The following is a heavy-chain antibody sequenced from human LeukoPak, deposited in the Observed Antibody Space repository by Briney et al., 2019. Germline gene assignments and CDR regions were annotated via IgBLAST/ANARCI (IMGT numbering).Heavy chain of an antibody. J-gene: IGHJ3*02. CDR1: GGSISSYY. D-gene: IGHD4-17*01. Sequence: SGTLSLTCAVSGGSISSYYWRWIRQPPGKGLEGIGYIYYSGSPNYNPSLKSPVTISVDTSKNQFSLKLSSVTAADTAVYYCARRGLMTTVTPNAFDIWGQGTMVTVSS. CDR3: ARRGLMTTVTPNAFDI. CDR2: IYYSGSP. V-gene: IGHV4-59*01.